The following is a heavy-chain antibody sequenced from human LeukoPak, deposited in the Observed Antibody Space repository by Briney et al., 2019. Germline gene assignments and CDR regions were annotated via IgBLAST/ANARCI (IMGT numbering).Heavy chain of an antibody. J-gene: IGHJ1*01. V-gene: IGHV5-51*01. CDR1: GYSFTTYW. Sequence: GESLKISCKGSGYSFTTYWFGWVRQMPGKGLEWMGIIYPGDSDTRYSPSFQGQVTISADKSISTAYLQWSSLKASDTAMYYCARLPGDGSGWYVGYFQHWGQGTLVTVSS. CDR2: IYPGDSDT. CDR3: ARLPGDGSGWYVGYFQH. D-gene: IGHD6-19*01.